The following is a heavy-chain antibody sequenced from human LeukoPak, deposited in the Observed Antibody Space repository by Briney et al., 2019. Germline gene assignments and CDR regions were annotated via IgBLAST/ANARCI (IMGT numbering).Heavy chain of an antibody. D-gene: IGHD2-21*01. CDR2: ISSSSSYI. CDR1: GFTFSSYS. CDR3: ARDRSGGRPSKAYGAQNWFDP. V-gene: IGHV3-21*01. J-gene: IGHJ5*02. Sequence: GGSLRLSCAASGFTFSSYSMNWVRQAPGKGLEWVSSISSSSSYIYYADSVKGRFTISRDNAKNSLYLQMNSMRAEDTAVYYCARDRSGGRPSKAYGAQNWFDPWGQGTLVTVSS.